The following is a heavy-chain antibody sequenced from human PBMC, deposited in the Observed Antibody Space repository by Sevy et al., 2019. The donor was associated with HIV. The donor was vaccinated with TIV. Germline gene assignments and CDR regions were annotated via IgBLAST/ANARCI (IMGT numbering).Heavy chain of an antibody. CDR1: GFIFGDYG. J-gene: IGHJ4*02. D-gene: IGHD2-15*01. CDR2: FKSKIHGGTT. CDR3: TRCSGSQSIFDY. Sequence: GGSLRLSCTASGFIFGDYGMSWVRQAPGKGLEWIAFFKSKIHGGTTENAASVKGRFTISRDDSKNIVYLQMSNLKTEDTAVYYCTRCSGSQSIFDYWGQGTLVTVSS. V-gene: IGHV3-49*04.